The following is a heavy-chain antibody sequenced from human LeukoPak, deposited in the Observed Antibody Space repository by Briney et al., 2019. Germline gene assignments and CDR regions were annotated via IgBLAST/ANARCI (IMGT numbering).Heavy chain of an antibody. J-gene: IGHJ4*02. CDR3: ARNYNYYDSSGAGY. CDR2: ISSSSSYI. CDR1: GFTFSSYA. D-gene: IGHD3-22*01. Sequence: GGSLRLSCAASGFTFSSYAMSWVRQAPGKGLEWVSSISSSSSYINYADSVKGRFTISRDNAKNSLYLQMNSLRAEDTAVYYCARNYNYYDSSGAGYWGQGTLVTVSS. V-gene: IGHV3-21*01.